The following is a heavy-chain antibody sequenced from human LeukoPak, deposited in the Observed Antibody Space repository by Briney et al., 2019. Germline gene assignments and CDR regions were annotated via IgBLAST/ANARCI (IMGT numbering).Heavy chain of an antibody. D-gene: IGHD3-22*01. Sequence: ASVKVSCKASGGTFSSYAISWVRQAPGQGLEWMGGIIPIFGTANYAQKFQGRVTITADESTSTAYMELSSLRSEDTAVYYCASIHYYDSSGRVVGVDYWGQGTLVTVSS. J-gene: IGHJ4*02. V-gene: IGHV1-69*13. CDR3: ASIHYYDSSGRVVGVDY. CDR2: IIPIFGTA. CDR1: GGTFSSYA.